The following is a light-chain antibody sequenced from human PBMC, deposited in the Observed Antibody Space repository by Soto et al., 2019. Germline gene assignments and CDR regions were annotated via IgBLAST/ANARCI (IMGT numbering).Light chain of an antibody. CDR1: QGVSTW. J-gene: IGKJ5*01. Sequence: IQMTQSPSSVSASVGDRVTITCRASQGVSTWLAWYQHKPGQAPRLLIYGASSRATGIPDRFSGSGSGTDFTLTISSLQPEDFATYYCQQSYSTPITFGQGTRLEIK. CDR2: GAS. V-gene: IGKV1-12*01. CDR3: QQSYSTPIT.